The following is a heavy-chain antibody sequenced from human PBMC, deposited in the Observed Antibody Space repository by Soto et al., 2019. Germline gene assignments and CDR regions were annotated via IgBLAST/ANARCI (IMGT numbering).Heavy chain of an antibody. CDR3: ARHSDCSGGSCYSEYFAVGNWFDP. D-gene: IGHD2-15*01. V-gene: IGHV4-39*01. Sequence: SETLSLTCTVSGGSISSGRYYWGWIRQPPGKGLEWIGSIYYSGSTYSNPSLKSRATISVDTSKNQFSLRLSSVTAADTAVYYCARHSDCSGGSCYSEYFAVGNWFDPWGQGTLVTVSS. J-gene: IGHJ5*02. CDR1: GGSISSGRYY. CDR2: IYYSGST.